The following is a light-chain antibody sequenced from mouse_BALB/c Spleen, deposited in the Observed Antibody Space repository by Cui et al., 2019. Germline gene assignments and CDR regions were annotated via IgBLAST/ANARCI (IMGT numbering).Light chain of an antibody. CDR3: QQWSSNPYT. CDR1: SSVNY. Sequence: QIVLTQSPALMSASPGEKVTMTCNASSSVNYMYWYQQKPRSSPKPWIYLTSNLASGVPARFSGSGSGTSYSLTISSMEAEDAATYYCQQWSSNPYTFGGGTKLEIK. CDR2: LTS. V-gene: IGKV4-68*01. J-gene: IGKJ2*01.